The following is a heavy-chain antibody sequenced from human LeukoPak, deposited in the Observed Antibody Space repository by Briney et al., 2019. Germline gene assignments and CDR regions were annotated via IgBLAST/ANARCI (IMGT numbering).Heavy chain of an antibody. D-gene: IGHD4-17*01. CDR3: ARSPTVYGDPAGGFDP. CDR1: GGSISSSSYY. J-gene: IGHJ5*02. CDR2: IYYSGST. Sequence: PSETLSLTCTVSGGSISSSSYYWGWIRQPPGKGLEWIGSIYYSGSTYYNPSLKSRVTISVDTSKNQFSLKLSSVTAADTAVYYCARSPTVYGDPAGGFDPWGQGTLVTVSS. V-gene: IGHV4-39*07.